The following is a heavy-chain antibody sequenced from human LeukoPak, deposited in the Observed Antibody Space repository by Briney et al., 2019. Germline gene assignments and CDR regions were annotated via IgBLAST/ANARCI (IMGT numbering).Heavy chain of an antibody. CDR1: GFTFSSYN. CDR2: ITSSSSYV. V-gene: IGHV3-21*01. J-gene: IGHJ4*02. Sequence: GGSLRLSCEASGFTFSSYNMNWVRQAPGKRLEWVSSITSSSSYVFYADSVMGRFTISRDNAKNSLYLQMNSLRAEDTAVYYCARDTDYGDSGLDYWGQGTLVTVSS. D-gene: IGHD4-17*01. CDR3: ARDTDYGDSGLDY.